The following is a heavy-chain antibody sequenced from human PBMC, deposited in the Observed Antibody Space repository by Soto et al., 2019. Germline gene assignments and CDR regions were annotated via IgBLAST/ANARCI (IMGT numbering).Heavy chain of an antibody. CDR2: IYYSGST. J-gene: IGHJ6*02. V-gene: IGHV4-31*03. CDR1: GGSISSGGYY. D-gene: IGHD3-3*01. Sequence: PSETLSLTCTFSGGSISSGGYYWSWIRQHPGEGLEWIGNIYYSGSTYYNPSLKSRVTISVDTSKNQFSLKLSSVTAADTAVYYCARVVTSTIYYYYGMDVWGQGTTVT. CDR3: ARVVTSTIYYYYGMDV.